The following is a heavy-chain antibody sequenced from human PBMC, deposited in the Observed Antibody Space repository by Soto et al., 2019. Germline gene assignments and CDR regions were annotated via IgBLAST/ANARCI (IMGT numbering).Heavy chain of an antibody. V-gene: IGHV3-23*01. Sequence: EVQVWESGGDLVQPGGSLRLSCEASGFTFSNCAMSWVRQAPGKGLEWVSGISGTGRSTFYADSVKDRFTISRDNSKNTVYLQMTSLRAEDTAVYYWAKGNTSGWYFFDYWGQGTLVTVSS. CDR3: AKGNTSGWYFFDY. CDR2: ISGTGRST. J-gene: IGHJ4*02. D-gene: IGHD6-19*01. CDR1: GFTFSNCA.